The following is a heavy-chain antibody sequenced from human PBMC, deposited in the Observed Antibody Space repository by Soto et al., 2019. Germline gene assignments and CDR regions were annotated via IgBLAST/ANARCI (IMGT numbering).Heavy chain of an antibody. D-gene: IGHD3-10*01. CDR3: ARGSGLWFGELSYYYYYMDV. J-gene: IGHJ6*03. Sequence: SETLSLTCTVFGGSISSYYWSWIRQPPGKGLVWIGYIYYSGSTNYNPSLKSRVTISVDTSKNQFSLKLSSVTAADTAVYYCARGSGLWFGELSYYYYYMDVWGKGTTVTVSS. CDR1: GGSISSYY. V-gene: IGHV4-59*01. CDR2: IYYSGST.